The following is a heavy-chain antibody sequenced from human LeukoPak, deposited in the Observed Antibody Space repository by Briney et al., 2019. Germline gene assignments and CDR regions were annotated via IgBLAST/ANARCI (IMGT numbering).Heavy chain of an antibody. CDR1: GGTFSSYA. CDR2: IIPIFGTA. D-gene: IGHD3-22*01. CDR3: ASRYYYDSSGYYYLYFDY. Sequence: SVKVSCKASGGTFSSYAISWVRQAPGQGLEWMGGIIPIFGTANYAQKFQGRVTITADESTSTAHMELSSLRSEDTAVYYCASRYYYDSSGYYYLYFDYWGQGTLVTVSS. V-gene: IGHV1-69*13. J-gene: IGHJ4*02.